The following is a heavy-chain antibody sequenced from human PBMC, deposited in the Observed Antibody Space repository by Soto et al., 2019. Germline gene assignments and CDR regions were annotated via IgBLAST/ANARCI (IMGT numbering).Heavy chain of an antibody. CDR2: IYYSGST. CDR3: ARHSNRNYGLYYFDY. V-gene: IGHV4-59*08. J-gene: IGHJ4*02. D-gene: IGHD4-4*01. Sequence: SETLSLTCTVFGGSVSSYYWSWIRQSPGKGLEWIGYIYYSGSTKYKPSLMSRVTISVDTSKNQFPLKVSSATAADTSVYYCARHSNRNYGLYYFDYWGLGALVTVSS. CDR1: GGSVSSYY.